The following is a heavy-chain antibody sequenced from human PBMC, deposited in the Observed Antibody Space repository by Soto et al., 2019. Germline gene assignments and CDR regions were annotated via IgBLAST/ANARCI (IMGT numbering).Heavy chain of an antibody. Sequence: QVQLVQSGAEVKKPGASVKVSCKASGYTFTSYYMHWVRQAPGQGLEWMGIINPSGGSTSYAQKFQGRVTMTRDTSTSTVYMELSSLRSEDTAVYYCAKIPAPPYDSSGYYLNPYYYYGMDVWGQGTTVTVSS. CDR3: AKIPAPPYDSSGYYLNPYYYYGMDV. CDR1: GYTFTSYY. D-gene: IGHD3-22*01. CDR2: INPSGGST. V-gene: IGHV1-46*01. J-gene: IGHJ6*02.